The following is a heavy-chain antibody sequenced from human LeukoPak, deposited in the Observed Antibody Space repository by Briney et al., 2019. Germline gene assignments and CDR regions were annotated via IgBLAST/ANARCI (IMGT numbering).Heavy chain of an antibody. V-gene: IGHV3-64*02. Sequence: GGSLRLSCAASGFTFSSYAMHWVRQAPGKGLEHVSTIHDDGGSTFYADSVKGRFTISRDNSKNTLYLQMGSLRTDDVGVYYCSSAWSGNYGGPDYWGQGTLVTVSS. CDR3: SSAWSGNYGGPDY. CDR1: GFTFSSYA. J-gene: IGHJ4*02. CDR2: IHDDGGST. D-gene: IGHD4-23*01.